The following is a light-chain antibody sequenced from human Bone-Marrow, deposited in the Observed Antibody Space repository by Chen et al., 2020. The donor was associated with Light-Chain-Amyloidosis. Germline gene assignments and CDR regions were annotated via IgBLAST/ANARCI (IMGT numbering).Light chain of an antibody. Sequence: SYELPQPPSVSVSPGPTARITCSGDDLPTKYAYWYQQKPGQAPALVINRDTERPSGISERFSGSSSGTTATLTISGVQAEDEADYHCQSADSSGTYEVIFGGGTKLTVL. CDR1: DLPTKY. CDR2: RDT. J-gene: IGLJ2*01. CDR3: QSADSSGTYEVI. V-gene: IGLV3-25*03.